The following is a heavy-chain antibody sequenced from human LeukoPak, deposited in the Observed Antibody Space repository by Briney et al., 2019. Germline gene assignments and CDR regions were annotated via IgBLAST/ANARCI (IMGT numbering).Heavy chain of an antibody. J-gene: IGHJ6*04. D-gene: IGHD3-10*01. CDR3: ARTYGSGSYYYYGMDV. CDR2: IKQDGSEK. CDR1: GFTFSSYW. V-gene: IGHV3-7*01. Sequence: GGSLRLSCAASGFTFSSYWMSWVRQAPGKGLEWVANIKQDGSEKYYVDSVKGRFTISRDNAKNSLYLQMNSLRAEDTAVYYCARTYGSGSYYYYGMDVWGKGTTVTVSS.